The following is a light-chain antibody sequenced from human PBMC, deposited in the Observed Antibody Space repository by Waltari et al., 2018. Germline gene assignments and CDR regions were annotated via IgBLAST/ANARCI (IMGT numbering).Light chain of an antibody. V-gene: IGKV1-39*01. Sequence: DIQLTQSPSSLSASIGDRITITCRTSQTISKFLNWYQQKRGKAPKLLISGASNLQSGVPLSFSGSGSGTDFTLTISSLQPEDFATYSCQQTYSIPYTFGQGTNLEIK. J-gene: IGKJ2*01. CDR2: GAS. CDR1: QTISKF. CDR3: QQTYSIPYT.